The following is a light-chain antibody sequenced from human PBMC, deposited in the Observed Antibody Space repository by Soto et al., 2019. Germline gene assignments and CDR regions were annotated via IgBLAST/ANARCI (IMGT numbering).Light chain of an antibody. J-gene: IGKJ1*01. CDR3: QRYNSYWT. CDR2: DAS. V-gene: IGKV1-33*01. Sequence: DIQMTQAPSSLSASVGDRVTISCQESRNINNYLNWYQQKPGTAPKLLIYDASNLEAGVPSMFRRSGSGTDFTFTISRLQPEDIAAYYCQRYNSYWTFGQGTKVDIK. CDR1: RNINNY.